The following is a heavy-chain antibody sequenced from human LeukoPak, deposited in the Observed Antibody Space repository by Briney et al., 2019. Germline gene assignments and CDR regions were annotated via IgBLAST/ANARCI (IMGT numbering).Heavy chain of an antibody. J-gene: IGHJ6*02. V-gene: IGHV1-24*01. CDR2: FDPEDGET. CDR1: GYTLTELS. Sequence: ASVTVSCKVSGYTLTELSMHWVRQAPGKGLEWMGGFDPEDGETIYAQKFQGRVTMTEDTSTDTAYMELSSLRSEDTAVYYCATAAVAGPPLNYYYGMDVWGQGTTVTVSS. CDR3: ATAAVAGPPLNYYYGMDV. D-gene: IGHD6-19*01.